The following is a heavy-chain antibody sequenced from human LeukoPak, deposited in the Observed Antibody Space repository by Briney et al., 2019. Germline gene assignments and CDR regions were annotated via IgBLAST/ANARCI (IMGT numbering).Heavy chain of an antibody. D-gene: IGHD6-19*01. CDR1: GDSVSSNSAA. J-gene: IGHJ6*02. CDR2: TYYRSKWYN. V-gene: IGHV6-1*01. Sequence: SQTLSLTCAISGDSVSSNSAAWNWIRQSPSRGLEWLGRTYYRSKWYNDYAVSVKSRITINPDTSKNQFSLQLNSVTPEDTAVYYCAGDSLTYSSGWSPIYYYYYGMDVWGQGTTVTVSS. CDR3: AGDSLTYSSGWSPIYYYYYGMDV.